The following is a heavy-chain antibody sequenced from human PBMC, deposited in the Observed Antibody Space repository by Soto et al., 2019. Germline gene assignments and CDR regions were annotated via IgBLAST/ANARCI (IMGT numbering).Heavy chain of an antibody. CDR2: IKQDGSEK. V-gene: IGHV3-7*03. Sequence: GGSLRLSCAASGFTFSNFWMSWVRQTPGRGLEWVANIKQDGSEKKYVDSVKGRFTISRDNAKYSLYLQMNSLRAEDTAVYYCARTTILLPAAANRGAPYYYYGLDVCGQGTTVTVSS. J-gene: IGHJ6*02. D-gene: IGHD2-2*01. CDR3: ARTTILLPAAANRGAPYYYYGLDV. CDR1: GFTFSNFW.